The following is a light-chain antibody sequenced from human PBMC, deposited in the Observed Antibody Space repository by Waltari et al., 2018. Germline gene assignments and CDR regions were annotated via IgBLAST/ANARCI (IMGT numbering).Light chain of an antibody. CDR2: SAS. V-gene: IGKV1-39*01. Sequence: DIQMTQSPSSPSASVGDRVTITCRASQSVTSFLNWYQQKPGKALKLLIHSASSLQSGVPSRFSGSGSGTDFTLTISSLQPDDFAIYYCQQSYSTPFTFGPGTKVDIK. CDR1: QSVTSF. J-gene: IGKJ3*01. CDR3: QQSYSTPFT.